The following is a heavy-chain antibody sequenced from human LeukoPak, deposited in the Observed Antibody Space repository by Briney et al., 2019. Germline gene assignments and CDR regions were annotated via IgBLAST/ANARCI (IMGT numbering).Heavy chain of an antibody. CDR1: GFTFSNYE. J-gene: IGHJ4*02. V-gene: IGHV3-48*03. CDR2: ISISGSTI. Sequence: GGSLRLSCAASGFTFSNYEMNWVRQAPGKGLEWVSYISISGSTIYYADSVKGRFTISRDNAKNSLYLQMNSLRAEDTAVYYCAREGVVVSAAVDYWGQGALVTVSS. D-gene: IGHD2-2*01. CDR3: AREGVVVSAAVDY.